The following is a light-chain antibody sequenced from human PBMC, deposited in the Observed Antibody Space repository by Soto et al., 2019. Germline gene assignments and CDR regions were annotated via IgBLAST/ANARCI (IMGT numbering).Light chain of an antibody. J-gene: IGKJ1*01. CDR3: LQYDSFRT. V-gene: IGKV1-5*03. CDR2: KAS. CDR1: QSVSTW. Sequence: DIQMTQSPSTLSASVGDRATITCRASQSVSTWLAWFQQKPGKAPKLLIYKASSLESGVPSRFSGSGSGTEFTLTISSLQPDDFATYYCLQYDSFRTFGQGTKVEIK.